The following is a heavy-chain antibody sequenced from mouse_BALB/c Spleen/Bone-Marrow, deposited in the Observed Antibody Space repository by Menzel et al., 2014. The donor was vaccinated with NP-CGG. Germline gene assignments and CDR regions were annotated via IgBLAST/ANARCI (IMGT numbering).Heavy chain of an antibody. V-gene: IGHV5-12-2*01. D-gene: IGHD2-14*01. Sequence: EVQVVESGGGLVQPGGSLKLSCTASGSTFSSYSMSWVRQTPEKRLEWVAYISNGGGSTYYPDAVKGRFTISRDNARNSLYLQMSSLKSEDTAMYYCTRHGEVRRFYYALDYWGQGTSVTVSS. CDR1: GSTFSSYS. CDR3: TRHGEVRRFYYALDY. CDR2: ISNGGGST. J-gene: IGHJ4*01.